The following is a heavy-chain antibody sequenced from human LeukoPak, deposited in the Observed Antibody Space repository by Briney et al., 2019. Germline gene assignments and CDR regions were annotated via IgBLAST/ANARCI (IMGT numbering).Heavy chain of an antibody. J-gene: IGHJ6*03. CDR1: GFTFSSYA. D-gene: IGHD3-3*01. CDR2: ISYDGSNK. V-gene: IGHV3-30*01. CDR3: ARDPHDFWSGQYYYYYYMDV. Sequence: PGWSLRLSCAASGFTFSSYAMHWVRQAPGKGLERVAVISYDGSNKYYADSVKGRFTISRDNSKNTLYLQMNSLRAEDTAVYYCARDPHDFWSGQYYYYYYMDVWGKGTTVTVSS.